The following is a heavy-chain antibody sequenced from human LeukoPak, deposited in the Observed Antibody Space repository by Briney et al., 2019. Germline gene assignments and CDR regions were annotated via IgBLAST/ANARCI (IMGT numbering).Heavy chain of an antibody. D-gene: IGHD2-2*01. CDR2: IYTSGST. Sequence: SETLSLTCTVSGGSISSYYWSWIRQPAGKGLEWIGRIYTSGSTNYNPSLKSRVTMSVDTSKNQFSLKPSSVTAEDTPVYYCARSSYLIWFEPWGQGTLVNVSS. CDR3: ARSSYLIWFEP. J-gene: IGHJ5*02. V-gene: IGHV4-4*07. CDR1: GGSISSYY.